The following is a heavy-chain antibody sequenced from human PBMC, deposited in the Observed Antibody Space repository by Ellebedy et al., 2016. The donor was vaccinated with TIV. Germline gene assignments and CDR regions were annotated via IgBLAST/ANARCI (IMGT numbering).Heavy chain of an antibody. CDR3: ARGVVASGTSCNDY. CDR2: LWYDGNNK. Sequence: PGGSLRLSCATSGFTFSSFGMHWVRQAPGKGLEWVAVLWYDGNNKYYADSVKGRFTISSDNSMNTPYLQMSSLRAEDTAVYYCARGVVASGTSCNDYWGQGTLVTVSS. V-gene: IGHV3-33*01. D-gene: IGHD3-10*01. CDR1: GFTFSSFG. J-gene: IGHJ4*02.